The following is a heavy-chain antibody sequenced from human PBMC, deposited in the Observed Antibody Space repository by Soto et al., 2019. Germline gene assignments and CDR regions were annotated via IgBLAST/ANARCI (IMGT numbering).Heavy chain of an antibody. CDR1: GVSVRSWY. D-gene: IGHD3-3*01. J-gene: IGHJ6*02. V-gene: IGHV4-4*07. CDR2: IYPGGST. Sequence: QVQLHESGPGLVKPSETLSLTCTVSGVSVRSWYWNWIRQPAGKGREWIGRIYPGGSTNYNPSLKSRVTISIDTSKNQVSLKLNAVTAADTAVYFCAREYYDFWSVTFSYYGMDVWGQGTTVTVSS. CDR3: AREYYDFWSVTFSYYGMDV.